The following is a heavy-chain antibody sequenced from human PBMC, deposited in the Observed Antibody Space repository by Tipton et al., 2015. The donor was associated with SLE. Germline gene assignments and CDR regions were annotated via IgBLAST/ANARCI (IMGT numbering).Heavy chain of an antibody. D-gene: IGHD3-16*02. CDR2: IYYSGST. Sequence: GLVKPSETLSLICAVYGGSVSGYYWSWIRQHPGKGLEWIGYIYYSGSTNYNPSLKSRVTISVDTSKNQFSLKLSSVTAADTAVYYCARAARSVYDSLWGSFRELDYWGRGTLVTVSS. CDR3: ARAARSVYDSLWGSFRELDY. V-gene: IGHV4-59*02. J-gene: IGHJ4*02. CDR1: GGSVSGYY.